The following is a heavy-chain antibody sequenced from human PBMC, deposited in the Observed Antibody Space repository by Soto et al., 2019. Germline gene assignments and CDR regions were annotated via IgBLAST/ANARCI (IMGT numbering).Heavy chain of an antibody. D-gene: IGHD6-19*01. CDR1: GLIFSTYA. CDR2: ISGPGSNT. Sequence: GGSLRLSCAATGLIFSTYAMSWVRQAPGKGLEWVSAISGPGSNTYYADSVKGRFTISRDNSKNTLYLQMESLRAEDTAVYYCAKGSGHAYYYYGMDVWGQGTTVTV. V-gene: IGHV3-23*01. J-gene: IGHJ6*02. CDR3: AKGSGHAYYYYGMDV.